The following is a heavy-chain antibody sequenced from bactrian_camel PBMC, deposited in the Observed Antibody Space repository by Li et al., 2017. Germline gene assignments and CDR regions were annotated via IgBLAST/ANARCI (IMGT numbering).Heavy chain of an antibody. CDR1: GFIYSSHT. CDR2: IDTADGST. D-gene: IGHD4*01. J-gene: IGHJ4*01. Sequence: QVQLVESGGGSVEAGGSLRLSCSTSGFIYSSHTIAWFRQPPGNEREGVASIDTADGSTFYGDSVKGRFTISVDDVKNTVYLQLNSLKTDDMAMYYCAKSGWDIATMGPLDYWGQGTQVTVS. V-gene: IGHV3S1*01. CDR3: AKSGWDIATMGPLDY.